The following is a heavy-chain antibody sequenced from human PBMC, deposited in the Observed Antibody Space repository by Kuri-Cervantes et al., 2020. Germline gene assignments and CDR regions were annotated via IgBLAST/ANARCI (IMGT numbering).Heavy chain of an antibody. Sequence: GEYLKISCKGSGYTFTSYWIGWVRQMPGKGLEWMGIIYPSDSDTRYSPSFQGQVAISVDKSIATAYLQWSSLKASDTAIYYCARLLGGRDGYNYFDYWGQGTLVTVSS. CDR3: ARLLGGRDGYNYFDY. D-gene: IGHD5-24*01. J-gene: IGHJ4*02. CDR1: GYTFTSYW. V-gene: IGHV5-51*01. CDR2: IYPSDSDT.